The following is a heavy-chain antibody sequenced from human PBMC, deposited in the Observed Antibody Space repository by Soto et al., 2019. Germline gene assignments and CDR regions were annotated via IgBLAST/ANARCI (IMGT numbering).Heavy chain of an antibody. CDR3: ARIYRWLEYYFDY. Sequence: SETLCVTCTVSGGSIRSSSYYWGWIRQPPGKGLEWIGSIYYSGSTYYNPSLKSRVTISVDTSKNQFSLKLSSVTAADTAVYYCARIYRWLEYYFDYWGQGTLVTVSS. CDR1: GGSIRSSSYY. CDR2: IYYSGST. J-gene: IGHJ4*02. V-gene: IGHV4-39*01. D-gene: IGHD6-19*01.